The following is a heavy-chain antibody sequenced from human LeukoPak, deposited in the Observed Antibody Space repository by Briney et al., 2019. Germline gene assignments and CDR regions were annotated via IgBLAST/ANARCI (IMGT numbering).Heavy chain of an antibody. CDR2: TYSGGST. D-gene: IGHD2-15*01. CDR3: AKQGYCSGGSCYPWYFDY. Sequence: GGSLRLSCAASGFTVSSNYMSWVRQAPGKGLEGVSVTYSGGSTYHADSVKGRFTISRDNSKNTLYLQMNSLRAGDTAVYHCAKQGYCSGGSCYPWYFDYWGQGTLVTVSS. CDR1: GFTVSSNY. J-gene: IGHJ4*02. V-gene: IGHV3-53*01.